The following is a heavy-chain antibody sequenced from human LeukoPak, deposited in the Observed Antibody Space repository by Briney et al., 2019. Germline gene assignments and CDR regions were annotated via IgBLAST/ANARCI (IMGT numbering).Heavy chain of an antibody. D-gene: IGHD3-22*01. CDR3: ARAPSEIGGYYPEYFRH. CDR1: GFTFSSYW. CDR2: IKSDGST. Sequence: PGGSLRLSCAASGFTFSSYWTHWVRHAPGKGLVWVSRIKSDGSTNYADSVKGRFTISRDNAKNTVSLQMNSLRAEDTGVYFCARAPSEIGGYYPEYFRHWGQGTLVTVSS. J-gene: IGHJ1*01. V-gene: IGHV3-74*01.